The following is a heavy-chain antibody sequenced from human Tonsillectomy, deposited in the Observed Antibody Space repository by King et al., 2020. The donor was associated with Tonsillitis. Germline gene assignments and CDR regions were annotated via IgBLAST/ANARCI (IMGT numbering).Heavy chain of an antibody. CDR3: ASQPGDSSRNYYSSMDV. D-gene: IGHD6-6*01. CDR1: GGSISSSNW. CDR2: IYHGGGT. Sequence: QMQLQESGPRLVKPSGTLSLTCAVSGGSISSSNWWSWVRQPPGKGLEWLGEIYHGGGTSYNPSLESRVPISTDNSKNQFSLHLTSVTSAATAVYFCASQPGDSSRNYYSSMDVWGKGTPVTVSS. V-gene: IGHV4-4*02. J-gene: IGHJ6*03.